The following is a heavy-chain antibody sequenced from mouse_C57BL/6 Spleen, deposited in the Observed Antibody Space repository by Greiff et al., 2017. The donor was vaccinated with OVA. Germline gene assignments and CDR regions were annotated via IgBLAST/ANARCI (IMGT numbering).Heavy chain of an antibody. CDR1: GYTFTSYG. D-gene: IGHD4-1*01. J-gene: IGHJ1*03. CDR2: IYPRSGNT. V-gene: IGHV1-81*01. CDR3: ARELGDWYFDV. Sequence: VQLQESGAELARPGASVKLSCKASGYTFTSYGLSWVKQRTGQGLEWIGEIYPRSGNTYYNEKFKGKATLTADKSSSTAYMELRSLTSEDAAVYFCARELGDWYFDVWGTGTTVTVSS.